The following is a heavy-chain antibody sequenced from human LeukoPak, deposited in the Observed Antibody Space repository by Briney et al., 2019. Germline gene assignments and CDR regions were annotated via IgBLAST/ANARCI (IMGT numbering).Heavy chain of an antibody. D-gene: IGHD1-26*01. CDR3: AKAFLVGASVSYYGFDY. CDR2: ISGSGGST. Sequence: PGGSLRLSCAASGFTFSSYAMRWVRQAPGKGLEWVSDISGSGGSTYYADSVKGRFTISRDNSKNTLYLQMNSLRAEDTAVYYCAKAFLVGASVSYYGFDYWGQGTLVTVSS. CDR1: GFTFSSYA. J-gene: IGHJ4*02. V-gene: IGHV3-23*01.